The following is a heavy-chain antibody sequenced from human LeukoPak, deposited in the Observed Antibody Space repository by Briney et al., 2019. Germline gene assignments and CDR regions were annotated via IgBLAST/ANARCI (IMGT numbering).Heavy chain of an antibody. J-gene: IGHJ3*02. D-gene: IGHD4-17*01. V-gene: IGHV3-30*02. CDR2: IQLDGSKT. Sequence: GGSLRLSCAASGFTFSNYGVHWVRQAPGKGLEWVAFIQLDGSKTYYTDSVKGRFTISRDNSKNTLYLQMSSLRAEDTAVYYCAKDRWTSVTTGGVSSFDIWRQGTMVTVSS. CDR1: GFTFSNYG. CDR3: AKDRWTSVTTGGVSSFDI.